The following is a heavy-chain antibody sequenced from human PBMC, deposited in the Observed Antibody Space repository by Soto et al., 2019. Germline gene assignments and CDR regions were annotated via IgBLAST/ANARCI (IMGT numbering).Heavy chain of an antibody. CDR3: ARQRYSRISEPAFYFEY. CDR1: GFTFISYA. Sequence: QLGGSLRLSCAVSGFTFISYAMSWVRQAPGKGLEWVSGISASGGSTYYADSVKGRFTIFRDNSKNTLYLQMTSLRAEDTAVYYCARQRYSRISEPAFYFEYWGQGTLVTVSS. CDR2: ISASGGST. D-gene: IGHD6-13*01. J-gene: IGHJ4*02. V-gene: IGHV3-23*01.